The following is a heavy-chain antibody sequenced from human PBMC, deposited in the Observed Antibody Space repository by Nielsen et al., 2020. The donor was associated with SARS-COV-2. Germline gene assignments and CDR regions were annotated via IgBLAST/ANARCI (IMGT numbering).Heavy chain of an antibody. CDR1: GGSISSYY. D-gene: IGHD2-2*01. V-gene: IGHV4-59*01. CDR2: IYYSGST. CDR3: ARGGPAASKFDY. J-gene: IGHJ4*02. Sequence: SETLSLTCTVSGGSISSYYWSWIRQPPGKGLEWIGYIYYSGSTNYNPSLKSRVTISVDTSKNQFSLKLSSVTAADTAVYYCARGGPAASKFDYWGQGTLATVSS.